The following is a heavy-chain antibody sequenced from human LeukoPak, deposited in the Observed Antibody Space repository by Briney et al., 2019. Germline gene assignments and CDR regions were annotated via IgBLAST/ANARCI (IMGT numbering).Heavy chain of an antibody. CDR3: ARDGAKNNFYSNYNSAVLYNWFDP. Sequence: GGSLRLSCAASGFTFSSYGMHWVRQAPGKGLEWVAVIWYDGSNKYYADSVKGRFTISRDNSKNTLYLQMNSLRAEDTAVYYCARDGAKNNFYSNYNSAVLYNWFDPWGQGTLVTVSS. V-gene: IGHV3-33*01. J-gene: IGHJ5*02. CDR1: GFTFSSYG. D-gene: IGHD4-11*01. CDR2: IWYDGSNK.